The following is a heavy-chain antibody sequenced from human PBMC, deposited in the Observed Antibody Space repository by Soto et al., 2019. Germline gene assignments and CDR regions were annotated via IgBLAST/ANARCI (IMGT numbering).Heavy chain of an antibody. CDR1: GFTFSNYA. CDR3: AKLGAYSPSAIET. D-gene: IGHD2-21*01. Sequence: WGSLRLSCAPSGFTFSNYAMSWVRQAPGKGLEWVSAISASAATTYYADSVKGRFTISRDNSKNTLYVQMNSLRAEDTAVYYCAKLGAYSPSAIETWGQGALVTVSS. V-gene: IGHV3-23*01. J-gene: IGHJ5*02. CDR2: ISASAATT.